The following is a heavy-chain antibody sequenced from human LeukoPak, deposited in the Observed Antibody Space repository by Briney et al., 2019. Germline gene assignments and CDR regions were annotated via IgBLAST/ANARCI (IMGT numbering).Heavy chain of an antibody. CDR2: IRYDGSNK. J-gene: IGHJ6*02. Sequence: GGSLRLSCAASGFTFNSYGMHWVRQAPGKGLEWVAFIRYDGSNKYYADSVKGRFTISRDNSKNTLYLQMNSLRAEDSAVYYCARGFGGSSPSGMDVWGQGTTVTVSS. V-gene: IGHV3-30*02. D-gene: IGHD1-26*01. CDR3: ARGFGGSSPSGMDV. CDR1: GFTFNSYG.